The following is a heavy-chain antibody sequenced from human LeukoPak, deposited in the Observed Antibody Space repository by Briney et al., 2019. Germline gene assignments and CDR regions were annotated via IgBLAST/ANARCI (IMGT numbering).Heavy chain of an antibody. CDR1: GYTFTSYY. CDR2: INPSGGST. CDR3: ARNVVPAAPLDAFDI. V-gene: IGHV1-46*01. J-gene: IGHJ3*02. D-gene: IGHD2-2*01. Sequence: ASVKVSCEASGYTFTSYYMHWVRQAPGQGLEWMGIINPSGGSTSYAQKFQGRVTMTRDTSTSTVYMELSSLRSEDTAVYYCARNVVPAAPLDAFDIWGQGTMVTVSS.